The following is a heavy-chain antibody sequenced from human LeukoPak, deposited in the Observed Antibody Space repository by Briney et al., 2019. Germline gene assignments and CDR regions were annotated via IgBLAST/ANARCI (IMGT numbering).Heavy chain of an antibody. V-gene: IGHV1-2*02. Sequence: ASVKGSCKASGYTFTGYYMHWVRQAPGQGLEWMGWINPNSGGTNYAQKFQGRVTMTRDTSISTAYMELSRLRSDDTAVYYCARAEQLERPDYYDSSGYTDTLTLVDYWGQGTLVTVSS. D-gene: IGHD3-22*01. CDR3: ARAEQLERPDYYDSSGYTDTLTLVDY. J-gene: IGHJ4*02. CDR2: INPNSGGT. CDR1: GYTFTGYY.